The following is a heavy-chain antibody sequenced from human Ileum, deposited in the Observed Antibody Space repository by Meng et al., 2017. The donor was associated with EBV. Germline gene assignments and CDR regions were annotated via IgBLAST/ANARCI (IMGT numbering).Heavy chain of an antibody. CDR1: GGSISSSNC. Sequence: VPLQDSGPGLVKPSGTLSLTCAVSGGSISSSNCWSWVRQPPGKGLEWIGKIYHSGITIYNPSLKSRVTMSVDNSKNQFSLKLNSMTAADTAVYYCARDPTGGEDHQRVWGQGTLVTVSS. V-gene: IGHV4-4*02. J-gene: IGHJ4*02. CDR2: IYHSGIT. D-gene: IGHD1-14*01. CDR3: ARDPTGGEDHQRV.